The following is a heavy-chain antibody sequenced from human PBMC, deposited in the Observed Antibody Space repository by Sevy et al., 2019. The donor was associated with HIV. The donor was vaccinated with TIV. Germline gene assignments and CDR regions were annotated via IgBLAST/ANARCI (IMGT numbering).Heavy chain of an antibody. CDR3: ARARRYYYDSSGLPTYYFDY. Sequence: GGSLRLSCAASGFTFSSYDMHWVRQATGKGLEWVSAIGTAGDTYYPGSVKGRFTISGENAKNSLYLQMNSLRAGDTAVYYCARARRYYYDSSGLPTYYFDYWGQGTLVTVSS. CDR1: GFTFSSYD. J-gene: IGHJ4*02. D-gene: IGHD3-22*01. V-gene: IGHV3-13*01. CDR2: IGTAGDT.